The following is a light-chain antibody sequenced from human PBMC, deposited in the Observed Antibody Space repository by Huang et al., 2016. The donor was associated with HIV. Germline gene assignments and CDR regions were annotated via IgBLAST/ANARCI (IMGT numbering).Light chain of an antibody. CDR2: APS. CDR3: QQYYSTPT. V-gene: IGKV1-NL1*01. Sequence: DIQMTQSPSSLSPSVGDRDTITCRASQGISNSLAWYQQTPGKAPKLLLHAPSRLESGVPSRFSGSGSGTDYTLTINNLQPEDFATYYCQQYYSTPTFGQGTKVEIK. J-gene: IGKJ1*01. CDR1: QGISNS.